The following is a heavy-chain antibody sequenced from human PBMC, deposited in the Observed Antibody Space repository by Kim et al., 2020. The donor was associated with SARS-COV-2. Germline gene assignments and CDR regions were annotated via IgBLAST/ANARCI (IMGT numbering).Heavy chain of an antibody. D-gene: IGHD2-8*01. Sequence: GGSLRLSCAASGFTFSSYGMHWVRQAPGKGLEWVAVISYDGSNKYYADSVKGRFTISRDNSKNTLYLQMNSLRAEDTAVYYCARDHVSSDFDYWGQGTLVTVSS. CDR1: GFTFSSYG. CDR3: ARDHVSSDFDY. J-gene: IGHJ4*02. V-gene: IGHV3-33*01. CDR2: ISYDGSNK.